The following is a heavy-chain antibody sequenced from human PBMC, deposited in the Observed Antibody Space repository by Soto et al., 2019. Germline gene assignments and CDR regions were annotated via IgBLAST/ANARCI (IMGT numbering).Heavy chain of an antibody. Sequence: LCLTCAVYGGSFSSYYWTWIRQPPGKGLECIGEINHSGTINFNPSLKSRLTISLDTSKKHFYLKLSSVTDADTAAYYCARADRTLVTSYSLDVWGQGTTVTVSS. CDR3: ARADRTLVTSYSLDV. J-gene: IGHJ6*02. CDR1: GGSFSSYY. V-gene: IGHV4-34*01. D-gene: IGHD2-21*02. CDR2: INHSGTI.